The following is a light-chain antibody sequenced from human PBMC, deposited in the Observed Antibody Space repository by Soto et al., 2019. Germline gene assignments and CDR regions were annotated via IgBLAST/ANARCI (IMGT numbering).Light chain of an antibody. Sequence: EIVMTQSPATLSVSPGARATLSCRASQSVSSNLAWYQQKPGQAPRLLIYGSSTRATGIPARFSGSGSGTEYTLTISSLQSEDCAVYYCQQYNNWPFTLGPGTKVDI. CDR2: GSS. CDR3: QQYNNWPFT. V-gene: IGKV3-15*01. CDR1: QSVSSN. J-gene: IGKJ3*01.